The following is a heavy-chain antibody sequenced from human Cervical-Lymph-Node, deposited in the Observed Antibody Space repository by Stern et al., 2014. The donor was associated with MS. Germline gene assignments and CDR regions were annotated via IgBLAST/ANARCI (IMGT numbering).Heavy chain of an antibody. CDR2: IYYTGTT. V-gene: IGHV4-31*03. CDR1: GGSRSTAGHL. Sequence: QVQLQEASPGLMKPSDTLSVTCTVSGGSRSTAGHLWSWIRHLPEKRLEWIVYIYYTGTTYYNPSLESRAALSVDTSKNQFSLEMKSVTAADTAFYYCARGKVPAAIFFEYWGQGILVTVSS. D-gene: IGHD2-2*01. J-gene: IGHJ4*02. CDR3: ARGKVPAAIFFEY.